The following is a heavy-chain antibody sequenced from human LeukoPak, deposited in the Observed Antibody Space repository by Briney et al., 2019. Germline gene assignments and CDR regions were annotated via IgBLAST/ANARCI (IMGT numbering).Heavy chain of an antibody. Sequence: PSEILSLTCAVYGGSFSGYYWSWIRQPPGKGLEWIGEINHSGSTNYNPSLRSRVTISVDTSENQFSLKLSSVTAADTAVYYCASGHGDYSYYFDYWGQGTLVTVSS. CDR2: INHSGST. J-gene: IGHJ4*02. V-gene: IGHV4-34*01. CDR3: ASGHGDYSYYFDY. D-gene: IGHD4-17*01. CDR1: GGSFSGYY.